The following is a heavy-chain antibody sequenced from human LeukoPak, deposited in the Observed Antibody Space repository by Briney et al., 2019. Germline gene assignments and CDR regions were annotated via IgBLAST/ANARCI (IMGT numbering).Heavy chain of an antibody. CDR2: IYYSGST. CDR3: ARAGYCAHVFDI. J-gene: IGHJ3*02. V-gene: IGHV4-59*01. Sequence: SETLSLTRTVSGGSISRSTESCSPQPPGKGLEWIGYIYYSGSTNYNPSLKSQVTISVDTSKNHFSLKLSSVTAADTAVYYCARAGYCAHVFDIWGQGTMVTVSS. CDR1: GGSISRST. D-gene: IGHD2-2*03.